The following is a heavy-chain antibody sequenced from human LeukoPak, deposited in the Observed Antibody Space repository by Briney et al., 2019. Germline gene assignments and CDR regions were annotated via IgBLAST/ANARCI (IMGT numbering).Heavy chain of an antibody. D-gene: IGHD3-22*01. J-gene: IGHJ6*02. CDR2: ISYDGSNK. CDR3: AKDITMIVVVPAIFHYGMDV. CDR1: GFTFSSYG. Sequence: GGSLRLSCAASGFTFSSYGMHWVRQAPGKGLEWVAVISYDGSNKYYADSVKGRFTISRDNSKSTLYLQMNSLRAEDTAVYYCAKDITMIVVVPAIFHYGMDVWGQGTAVTVSS. V-gene: IGHV3-30*18.